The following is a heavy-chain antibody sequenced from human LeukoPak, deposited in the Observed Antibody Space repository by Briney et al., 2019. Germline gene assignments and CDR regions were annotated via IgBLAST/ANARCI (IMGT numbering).Heavy chain of an antibody. CDR1: GFTFSNYW. J-gene: IGHJ2*01. CDR3: ARAAYSSTWYSRYFDL. D-gene: IGHD6-13*01. CDR2: IKQDGSEK. V-gene: IGHV3-7*01. Sequence: GGSLRLSCVASGFTFSNYWMSWVRQAPGKGLEWVANIKQDGSEKYYVDSAKGRFTISRDNAKKSLYLQMNSLRAGDTAVYYCARAAYSSTWYSRYFDLWGRGTLVTVSS.